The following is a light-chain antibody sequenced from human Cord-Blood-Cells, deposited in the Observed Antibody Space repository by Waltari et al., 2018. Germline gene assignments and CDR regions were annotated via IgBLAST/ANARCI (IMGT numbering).Light chain of an antibody. CDR1: QSVRSSY. CDR3: QQYCSPPPGVT. V-gene: IGKV3-20*01. Sequence: DIVFTQSPGTLSLSPGDRATRSSEASQSVRSSYLAWYQQQPGQAPRLRIYFAPSRATGIPDRFSGSGAGTAFTLTISRLVPEDFAVYYCQQYCSPPPGVTFGPGTKVDIK. J-gene: IGKJ3*01. CDR2: FAP.